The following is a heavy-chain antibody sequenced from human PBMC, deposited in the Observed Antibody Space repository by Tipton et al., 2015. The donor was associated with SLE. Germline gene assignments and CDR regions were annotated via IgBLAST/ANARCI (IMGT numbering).Heavy chain of an antibody. CDR3: ARDRDGIVATMGLLDC. Sequence: TLSLTCTVSGGSISSYYWSWIRQPPGKGLEWIGYIYYSGSTNYNPSLKSRVTISVDTSKNQFSLKLSSVTAADTAVYYCARDRDGIVATMGLLDCWGQGTLVSVSS. V-gene: IGHV4-59*01. D-gene: IGHD5-12*01. J-gene: IGHJ4*02. CDR1: GGSISSYY. CDR2: IYYSGST.